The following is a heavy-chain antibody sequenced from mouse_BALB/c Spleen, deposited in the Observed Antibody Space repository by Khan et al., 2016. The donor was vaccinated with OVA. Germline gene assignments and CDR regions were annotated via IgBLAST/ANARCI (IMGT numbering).Heavy chain of an antibody. V-gene: IGHV1-7*01. CDR1: GYTFTNYW. CDR2: INPSTDYT. J-gene: IGHJ3*01. CDR3: VKHENTSAWFTY. Sequence: QVRLQQSGAELAKPGASVKMSCKASGYTFTNYWMHWVKQRPGQGLDWIGFINPSTDYTEYNQKFKDQATLTADKSSSTAYMQLTSLTTEDSALECGVKHENTSAWFTYWGQGTLVTVSA.